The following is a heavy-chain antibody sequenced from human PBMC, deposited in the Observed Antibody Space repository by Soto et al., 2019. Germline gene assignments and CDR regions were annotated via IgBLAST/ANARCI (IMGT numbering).Heavy chain of an antibody. V-gene: IGHV1-69*01. Sequence: QVQLVQSGAEVKKPGSSVKVSCKASGGTFSSYAISWVRQAPGQGLEWMGGIIPIFGTANYAQKFRGRVTITADESTSTAYMELSSLRSEDTAVYYCARDQGYCSGGSCLGWFDPWGQGTLVTVSS. D-gene: IGHD2-15*01. CDR2: IIPIFGTA. J-gene: IGHJ5*02. CDR3: ARDQGYCSGGSCLGWFDP. CDR1: GGTFSSYA.